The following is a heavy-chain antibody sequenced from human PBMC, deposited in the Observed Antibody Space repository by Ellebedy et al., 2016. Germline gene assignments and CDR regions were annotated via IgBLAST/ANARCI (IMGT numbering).Heavy chain of an antibody. CDR1: GYTFTGYY. Sequence: ASVKVSXXASGYTFTGYYMHWVRQAPGQGLEWMGWINPNSGGTNYAQKFQGRVTMTRDTSISTAYMELSRLRSDDTAVYYCARDRIIGYCSGGSCYSASLEYWGQGTLVTVSS. D-gene: IGHD2-15*01. V-gene: IGHV1-2*02. J-gene: IGHJ4*02. CDR3: ARDRIIGYCSGGSCYSASLEY. CDR2: INPNSGGT.